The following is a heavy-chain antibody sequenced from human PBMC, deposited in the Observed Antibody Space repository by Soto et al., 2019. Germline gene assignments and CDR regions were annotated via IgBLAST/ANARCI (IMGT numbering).Heavy chain of an antibody. V-gene: IGHV3-15*01. CDR1: GFTFSNAW. J-gene: IGHJ6*02. Sequence: EVQLVESGGGLVKPGGSLRLSCAASGFTFSNAWMSWVRQAPGKGLEWVGRIKSKTDGGTTDYAAPVKGRFTISRDDSKNTLYLQMNSLKTEDTAVYYCTTEESMVRGVITILQYYYYGMDVWGQGTTVTVSS. CDR2: IKSKTDGGTT. CDR3: TTEESMVRGVITILQYYYYGMDV. D-gene: IGHD3-10*01.